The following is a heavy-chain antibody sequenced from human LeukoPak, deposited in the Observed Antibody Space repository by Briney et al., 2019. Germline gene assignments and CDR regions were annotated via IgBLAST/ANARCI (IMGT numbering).Heavy chain of an antibody. V-gene: IGHV6-1*01. CDR1: GDSVSSNSAA. J-gene: IGHJ3*02. D-gene: IGHD3-16*01. Sequence: SQTLSLTCAISGDSVSSNSAAWNWIRQSPSRGLEWLGRTFYRSKWYNDYAVSVKSRITINPDTSKNQVSLQLNSVTPEDTAVYYCAREDFYDSPPLDAFDIWGQGTMVTVSS. CDR3: AREDFYDSPPLDAFDI. CDR2: TFYRSKWYN.